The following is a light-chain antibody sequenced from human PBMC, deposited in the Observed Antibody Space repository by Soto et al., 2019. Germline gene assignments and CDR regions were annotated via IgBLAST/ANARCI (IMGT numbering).Light chain of an antibody. V-gene: IGLV1-40*01. Sequence: QSVLTQPPSVSGAPGQRVTISCTGSSSNIGAGYDVHWYQQLPGTAPKLLIFGTSNRPSGVPDRLSGSKSVTSASLAITGLQSEDEADYYCQSSDTSLSGSEVFGGGTKLTVL. CDR1: SSNIGAGYD. J-gene: IGLJ2*01. CDR2: GTS. CDR3: QSSDTSLSGSEV.